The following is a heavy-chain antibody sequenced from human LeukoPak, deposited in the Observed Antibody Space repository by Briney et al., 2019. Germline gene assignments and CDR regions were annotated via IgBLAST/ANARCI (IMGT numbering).Heavy chain of an antibody. D-gene: IGHD3-22*01. Sequence: GASVKVSCKASGYTFTGYYMHWVRQAPGQGLEWMGWINPNSGGTNYAQKFQGRVTMTRDTSISTAYMELSRLRSDDTAVYYCARSSGGVYYYDSSGLYYFDYWGQGTLVTVSS. CDR3: ARSSGGVYYYDSSGLYYFDY. CDR2: INPNSGGT. J-gene: IGHJ4*02. V-gene: IGHV1-2*02. CDR1: GYTFTGYY.